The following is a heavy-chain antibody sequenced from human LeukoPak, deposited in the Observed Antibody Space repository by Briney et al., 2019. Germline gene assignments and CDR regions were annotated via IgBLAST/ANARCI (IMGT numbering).Heavy chain of an antibody. CDR1: GFTFSTYS. V-gene: IGHV3-48*01. CDR2: IGGSGSFI. Sequence: GGSLRLSCTASGFTFSTYSIKWVRQAPGKGLEWVSYIGGSGSFIHYADSVKGRFTISRDNAKNSVYLQMNSLRAEDTAVYFCARLLATWDYYYMDVWGKGTTVTVSS. J-gene: IGHJ6*03. D-gene: IGHD1-26*01. CDR3: ARLLATWDYYYMDV.